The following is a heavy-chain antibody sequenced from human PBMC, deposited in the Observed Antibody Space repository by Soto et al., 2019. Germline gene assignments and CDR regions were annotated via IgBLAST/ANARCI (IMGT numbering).Heavy chain of an antibody. J-gene: IGHJ4*02. V-gene: IGHV1-69*08. CDR3: ARDVSSGSFDY. D-gene: IGHD6-19*01. CDR1: GGTFSSYT. CDR2: IIPILGIA. Sequence: QVQLVQSGAEVKKPGSSVKVSCKASGGTFSSYTISWVRQAPGQGLEWMGRIIPILGIANYAQKFQGRVTMTADKATSTAYMELSSLRSEDTAVYYCARDVSSGSFDYWGQGTLVTVSS.